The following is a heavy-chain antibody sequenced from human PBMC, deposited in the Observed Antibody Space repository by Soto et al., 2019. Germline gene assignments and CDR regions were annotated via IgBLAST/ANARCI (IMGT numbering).Heavy chain of an antibody. CDR2: TYYRSKWYN. V-gene: IGHV6-1*01. CDR3: AREGIPSHRYCSSTSCPTVTSPTWSFDY. J-gene: IGHJ4*02. Sequence: SQALSLTCAISGDSVSSNSAAWNWIRQSPSRGLEWLGRTYYRSKWYNDYAVSVKSRITINPDTSKNQFSLQLNSVTPEDTAVYYCAREGIPSHRYCSSTSCPTVTSPTWSFDYWGQGTLVTVSS. D-gene: IGHD2-2*01. CDR1: GDSVSSNSAA.